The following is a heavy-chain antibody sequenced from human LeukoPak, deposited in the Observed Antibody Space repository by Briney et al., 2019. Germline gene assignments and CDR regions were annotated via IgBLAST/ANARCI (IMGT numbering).Heavy chain of an antibody. CDR3: ARVRLEKVRAYYGMDV. D-gene: IGHD2-2*01. CDR1: GASTSSVDYY. J-gene: IGHJ6*02. Sequence: SQTLSLTCTVSGASTSSVDYYWTWIRQTPGEGLEWIGFIYHNGNTQYNPSLKSAITISIDTSKNQFSLTLSSMTAADTAVYYCARVRLEKVRAYYGMDVWGQGTTVTVSS. V-gene: IGHV4-30-4*01. CDR2: IYHNGNT.